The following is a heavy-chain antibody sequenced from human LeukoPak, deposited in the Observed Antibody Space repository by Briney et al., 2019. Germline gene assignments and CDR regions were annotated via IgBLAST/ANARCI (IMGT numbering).Heavy chain of an antibody. J-gene: IGHJ4*02. CDR3: AKLGTTGTTGSHTDY. D-gene: IGHD1-1*01. CDR2: ISGSGGST. V-gene: IGHV3-23*01. CDR1: GFTFSSYA. Sequence: GRSLRLSCAASGFTFSSYAMHWVRQAPGKGLEWVSVISGSGGSTYYADSVKGRFTISRDNSKNTLYLQMNSLRAEDTAVYYCAKLGTTGTTGSHTDYWGQGALVTVSS.